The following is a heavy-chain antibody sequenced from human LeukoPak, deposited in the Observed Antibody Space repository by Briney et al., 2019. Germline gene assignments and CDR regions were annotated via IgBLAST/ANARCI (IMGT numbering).Heavy chain of an antibody. CDR1: GFTFSNAW. CDR2: IKSKTDGGTT. Sequence: GGSLRLSCAASGFTFSNAWMSWVRQAPGKGLEWVGRIKSKTDGGTTDYAAPVKGRFTISRDDSKNTLYLQMNSLKTEDTALYYCAKGQETESRLDSWGQGTLVTVSS. V-gene: IGHV3-15*01. J-gene: IGHJ4*02. D-gene: IGHD1-1*01. CDR3: AKGQETESRLDS.